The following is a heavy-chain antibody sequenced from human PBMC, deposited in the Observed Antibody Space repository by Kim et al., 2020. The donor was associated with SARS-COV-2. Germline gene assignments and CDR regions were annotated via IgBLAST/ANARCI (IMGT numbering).Heavy chain of an antibody. CDR3: AREGLERRLNYFDY. V-gene: IGHV3-21*01. CDR2: ISSSSSYI. CDR1: GFTFSSYS. D-gene: IGHD1-1*01. J-gene: IGHJ4*02. Sequence: GGSLRLSCAASGFTFSSYSMNWVRQAPGKGLEWVSSISSSSSYIYYADSVKGRFTISRDNAKNSLYLQMNSLRAEDTAVYYCAREGLERRLNYFDYWGQGTLVTVSS.